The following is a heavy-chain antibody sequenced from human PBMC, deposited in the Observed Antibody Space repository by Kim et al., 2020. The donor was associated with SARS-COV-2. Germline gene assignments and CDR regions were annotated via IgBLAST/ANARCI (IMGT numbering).Heavy chain of an antibody. CDR3: ARDRHPYGSGLSPDY. Sequence: GGSLRLSCAASGFTFSSYGMHWVRQAPGKGLEWVAVIWYDGSNKYYADSVKGRFTISRDNSKNTLYLQMNSLRAEDTAVYYCARDRHPYGSGLSPDYWGQGTLVTVSS. CDR1: GFTFSSYG. V-gene: IGHV3-33*01. CDR2: IWYDGSNK. D-gene: IGHD3-10*01. J-gene: IGHJ4*02.